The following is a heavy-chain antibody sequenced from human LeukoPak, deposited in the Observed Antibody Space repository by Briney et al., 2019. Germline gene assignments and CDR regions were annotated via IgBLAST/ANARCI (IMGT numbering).Heavy chain of an antibody. CDR3: ARDAGGNWFDP. CDR2: IKQDGREK. D-gene: IGHD3-16*01. CDR1: GFTFSSYW. J-gene: IGHJ5*02. V-gene: IGHV3-7*01. Sequence: GGSLRLSCAASGFTFSSYWMSWVRHAPGRGLGWVANIKQDGREKYYVDSVKGRFTISRDNAKNSVYMQMNSLRADDTAVYYCARDAGGNWFDPWGQGTLVTVSS.